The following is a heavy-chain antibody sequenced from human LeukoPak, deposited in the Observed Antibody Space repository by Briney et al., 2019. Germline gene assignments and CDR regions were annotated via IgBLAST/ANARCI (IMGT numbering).Heavy chain of an antibody. Sequence: PGGSLRLSCEASAFIFSGHWLNWVRQTPGKGLEWVASIKEDGSGRQCVDSVKGRFIISRDNAKNSLYLQMNSLRAEDTAVYYCAREIEIAVAEFFFDYWGQGTLVTVSS. V-gene: IGHV3-7*03. CDR1: AFIFSGHW. CDR2: IKEDGSGR. D-gene: IGHD6-19*01. CDR3: AREIEIAVAEFFFDY. J-gene: IGHJ4*02.